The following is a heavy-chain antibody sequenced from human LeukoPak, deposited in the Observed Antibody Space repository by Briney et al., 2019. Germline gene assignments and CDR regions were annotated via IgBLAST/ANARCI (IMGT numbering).Heavy chain of an antibody. CDR1: GFTFSSYG. Sequence: GGSLRLSCAASGFTFSSYGTHWVRQAPGKGLEWVAVISYDGGNKYYADSVKGRFTISRDNSKNTLYLQMNSLRAEDTAVYYCAKDRHCSGGSCYPGPYYYGMDVWGQGTTVTVSS. CDR3: AKDRHCSGGSCYPGPYYYGMDV. D-gene: IGHD2-15*01. CDR2: ISYDGGNK. V-gene: IGHV3-30*18. J-gene: IGHJ6*02.